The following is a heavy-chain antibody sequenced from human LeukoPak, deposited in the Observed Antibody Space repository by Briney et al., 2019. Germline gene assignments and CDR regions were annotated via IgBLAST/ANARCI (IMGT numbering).Heavy chain of an antibody. D-gene: IGHD4-17*01. CDR3: ARTYGDYDNWFDP. J-gene: IGHJ5*02. Sequence: GESLEISCKGSGYSFTSYWIGWVRQMPGKGLEWMGIIYPGDSDTRYSPSFQGQVTISADKSISTAYLQWSSLRASDTAMYYCARTYGDYDNWFDPWGQGTLVTVSS. CDR1: GYSFTSYW. V-gene: IGHV5-51*01. CDR2: IYPGDSDT.